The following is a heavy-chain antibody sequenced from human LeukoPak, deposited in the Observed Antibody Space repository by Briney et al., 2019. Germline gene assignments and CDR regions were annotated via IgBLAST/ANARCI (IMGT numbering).Heavy chain of an antibody. CDR3: ARVTYSSGWYDY. D-gene: IGHD6-19*01. V-gene: IGHV1-2*02. Sequence: GASVKVSCKASGYTFTGYYMHWVRQAPGQGLEYMGWIHPTSGGTNYAQKFQGRVTMTRDTSISTAYMELSRLRSDDTAVYYCARVTYSSGWYDYWGQGTLVTVSS. J-gene: IGHJ4*02. CDR1: GYTFTGYY. CDR2: IHPTSGGT.